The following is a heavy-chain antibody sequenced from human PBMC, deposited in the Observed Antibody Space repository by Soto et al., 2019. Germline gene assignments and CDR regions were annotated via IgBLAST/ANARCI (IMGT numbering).Heavy chain of an antibody. Sequence: QVHLVQSGAEVKKPGSSVTVSCKASGGTFGNSAISCVRQAPGQGLEWMGGIIPIFPTTDYAQKFEGRVPITADESTSTAYMELTSLISEDTAVYYCAPDKDRIQLGKNSSYAMDVWGQGTTVTVSS. D-gene: IGHD1-1*01. J-gene: IGHJ6*02. V-gene: IGHV1-69*12. CDR1: GGTFGNSA. CDR3: APDKDRIQLGKNSSYAMDV. CDR2: IIPIFPTT.